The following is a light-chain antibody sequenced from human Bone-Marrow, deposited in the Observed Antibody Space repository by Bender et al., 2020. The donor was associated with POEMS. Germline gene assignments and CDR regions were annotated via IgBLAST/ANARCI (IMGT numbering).Light chain of an antibody. J-gene: IGLJ1*01. CDR3: CSFTSSSSYV. V-gene: IGLV2-14*01. CDR2: DVS. CDR1: SSDVGRFNY. Sequence: QSALTQPASVSGSPGQSITISCTGTSSDVGRFNYVSWYQQHPGKAPKLIIYDVSSRPSGVSSRFSGSKSGNTASLTISGLQAEDEADYYCCSFTSSSSYVFGTGTKVTVL.